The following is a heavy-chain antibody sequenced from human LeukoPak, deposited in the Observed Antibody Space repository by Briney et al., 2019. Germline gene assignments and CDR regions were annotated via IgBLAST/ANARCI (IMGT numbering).Heavy chain of an antibody. J-gene: IGHJ4*02. CDR2: IYPGDSDT. CDR3: ARQTPVDTAMVTSMDY. Sequence: GESLKISCKGSGYSFTSYWIGWVRQMPGKGLEWMGNIYPGDSDTSYSPSFQGLVTISADKSISTAYLQWSSLKASDTAMYYCARQTPVDTAMVTSMDYWGQGTLVTVSS. CDR1: GYSFTSYW. V-gene: IGHV5-51*01. D-gene: IGHD5-18*01.